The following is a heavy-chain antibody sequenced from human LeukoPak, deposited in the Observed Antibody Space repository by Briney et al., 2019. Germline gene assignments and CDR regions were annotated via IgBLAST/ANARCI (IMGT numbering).Heavy chain of an antibody. CDR2: IFYSGST. CDR1: GVSISTYY. D-gene: IGHD5-18*01. CDR3: ARDSGYGDPFDY. J-gene: IGHJ4*02. V-gene: IGHV4-59*01. Sequence: PSETLSLTCTVSGVSISTYYWSWIRQPPGKGLEWIGYIFYSGSTNYNPSLKSRVTVSVDTSKKQFSLRLSSVTAADTAVYYCARDSGYGDPFDYWGQGTLVTVSS.